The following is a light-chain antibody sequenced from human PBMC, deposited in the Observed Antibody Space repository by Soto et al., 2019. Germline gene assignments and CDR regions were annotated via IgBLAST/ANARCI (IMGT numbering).Light chain of an antibody. J-gene: IGKJ1*01. CDR3: QQVASGRTT. CDR2: DAS. Sequence: DIVLTQSPATLSLSPGGRATLSCRASQSVGWYLAWYQQMPGQAPRLLIYDASQRATGIPDRFSGSGSGTDVTLTLDSLEPEDLGVCCFQQVASGRTTFAQGPTVEIK. CDR1: QSVGWY. V-gene: IGKV3-11*01.